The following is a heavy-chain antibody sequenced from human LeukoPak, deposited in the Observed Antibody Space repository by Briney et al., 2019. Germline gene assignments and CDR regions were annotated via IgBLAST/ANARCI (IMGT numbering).Heavy chain of an antibody. V-gene: IGHV4-34*01. J-gene: IGHJ4*02. CDR1: GGSFSGNY. Sequence: SETLSLTCAVYGGSFSGNYWSWIRQPPGKGLEWIGDINHSGTTNYSPSLKSRVTISVDTSKNQFSLKLSSVTAADTAVYFCARQNYGSAPLRYWGQGTLVTVSS. CDR2: INHSGTT. CDR3: ARQNYGSAPLRY. D-gene: IGHD3-10*01.